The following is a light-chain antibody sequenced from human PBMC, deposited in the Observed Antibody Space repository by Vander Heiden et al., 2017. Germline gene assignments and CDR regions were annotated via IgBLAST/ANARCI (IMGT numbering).Light chain of an antibody. CDR3: QSYDNSLSASV. J-gene: IGLJ2*01. Sequence: QSVLPQPPSVSGAPGHRVAISCTGSGCNIGAGYGVHWYQQLPGTAPKVLIYGGSDRPSGVPDRFSGSKSDTSASLAITGLQAEDEADYYCQSYDNSLSASVFGGGTKLTVL. CDR1: GCNIGAGYG. V-gene: IGLV1-40*01. CDR2: GGS.